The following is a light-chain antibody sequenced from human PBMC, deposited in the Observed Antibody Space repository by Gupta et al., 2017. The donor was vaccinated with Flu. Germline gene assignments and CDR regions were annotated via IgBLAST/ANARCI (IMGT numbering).Light chain of an antibody. CDR2: KTS. J-gene: IGKJ3*01. CDR1: QYVYSS. CDR3: QQYYYYPFT. V-gene: IGKV1-5*03. Sequence: DVQMTHSSSPLSPSLGDGVTITCRATQYVYSSLSWYQQKPGKAPKLLIYKTSTLESGVPSRISGSGAGTEFTLTISSLQPDDFATYYCQQYYYYPFTFGHGTKLDVK.